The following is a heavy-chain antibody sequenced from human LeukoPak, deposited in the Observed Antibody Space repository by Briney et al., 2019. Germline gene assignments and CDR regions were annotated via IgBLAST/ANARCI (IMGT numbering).Heavy chain of an antibody. V-gene: IGHV3-30*18. CDR3: AKDPSSGWYRWSMDV. J-gene: IGHJ6*02. CDR2: MSNDGDNE. CDR1: GFSFSSHG. Sequence: GGSLRLSCEASGFSFSSHGMHWVRQAPGKGLEWLALMSNDGDNEDYADSVKGRFTISRDNSKNTLYLQMNSLTTEDTALYYCAKDPSSGWYRWSMDVWGQGTTVTVSS. D-gene: IGHD6-19*01.